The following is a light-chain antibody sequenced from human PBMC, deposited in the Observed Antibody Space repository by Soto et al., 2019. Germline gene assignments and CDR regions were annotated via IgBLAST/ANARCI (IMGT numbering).Light chain of an antibody. J-gene: IGKJ1*01. CDR3: QQYNDWILT. CDR2: GAS. CDR1: QSVRSD. V-gene: IGKV3-15*01. Sequence: EIVMTQSPVTLSVSPGERATLSCRASQSVRSDLAWYQQKPGQAPRLLIYGASTRATDIPARFSGSGSGTEFTLTISSLQSEDFAVYYCQQYNDWILTFGQGTKVDIK.